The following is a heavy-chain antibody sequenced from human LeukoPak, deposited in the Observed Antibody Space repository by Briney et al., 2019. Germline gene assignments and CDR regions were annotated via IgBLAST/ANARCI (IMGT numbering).Heavy chain of an antibody. D-gene: IGHD5-18*01. CDR1: GYTFTSYA. Sequence: GASVKVSCKASGYTFTSYAMNWVRQAPGQGLEWMGWMSAYNGKTNYAHSLQGRVTVTADTSTSTAYMELRSLRSEDTAVYYCARGMGYSYGHPQGAFDIWGQGTMVTVSS. V-gene: IGHV1-18*01. CDR2: MSAYNGKT. CDR3: ARGMGYSYGHPQGAFDI. J-gene: IGHJ3*02.